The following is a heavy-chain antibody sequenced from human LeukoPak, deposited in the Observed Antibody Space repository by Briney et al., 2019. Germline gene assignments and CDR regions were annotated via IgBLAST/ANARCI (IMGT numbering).Heavy chain of an antibody. Sequence: SVKVSCKASGGTFSSYAISWVRQAPGQGREWMGRIIPILGIANYAQKSQGRVTITADKSTSTAYMELSSLRSEDTAVYYCAISGIPWIQLWDYYYYGMDVWGQGTTVTVSS. D-gene: IGHD5-18*01. V-gene: IGHV1-69*04. CDR3: AISGIPWIQLWDYYYYGMDV. CDR2: IIPILGIA. J-gene: IGHJ6*02. CDR1: GGTFSSYA.